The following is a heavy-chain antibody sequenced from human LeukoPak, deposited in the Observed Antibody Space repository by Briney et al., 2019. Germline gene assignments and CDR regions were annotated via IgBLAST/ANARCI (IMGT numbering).Heavy chain of an antibody. J-gene: IGHJ4*02. Sequence: SETLSLTCAVYGGSFSGYYWSWIRQPPGKGLEWIGEINHSGSTNYNPSLKSRVTISVDTSKNQFSLKLNSVTAADTAVYYCARHAMGYSSGWYRYWGQGTLVTVSS. V-gene: IGHV4-34*01. CDR2: INHSGST. D-gene: IGHD6-19*01. CDR1: GGSFSGYY. CDR3: ARHAMGYSSGWYRY.